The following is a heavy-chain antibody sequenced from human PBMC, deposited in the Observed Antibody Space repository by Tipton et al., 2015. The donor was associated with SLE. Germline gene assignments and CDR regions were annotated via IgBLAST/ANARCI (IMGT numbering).Heavy chain of an antibody. CDR1: GFTFSSYG. D-gene: IGHD3-22*01. Sequence: SLRLSCAASGFTFSSYGMHWVRQAPGKGLEWVAVIWYDGSNKYYADSVKGRFTISRDNSKNTLYLQMNSLRAEDTAVYYCARPQYYYDSSGYHKGDYFDYWGQGTLVTVSS. CDR3: ARPQYYYDSSGYHKGDYFDY. CDR2: IWYDGSNK. J-gene: IGHJ4*02. V-gene: IGHV3-33*01.